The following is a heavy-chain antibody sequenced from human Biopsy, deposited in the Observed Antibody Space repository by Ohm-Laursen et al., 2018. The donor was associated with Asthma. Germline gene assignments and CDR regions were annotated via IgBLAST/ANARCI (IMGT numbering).Heavy chain of an antibody. CDR1: GFVFSQCG. CDR3: ARQSGQDYGDSSGFDI. V-gene: IGHV3-30*03. CDR2: VSSDGHNK. D-gene: IGHD3-22*01. J-gene: IGHJ3*02. Sequence: SLRLSCAAPGFVFSQCGMHWVRQGPGKGLEWVALVSSDGHNKYYEDSVKGRFTISRDNSRKRLYLQINRLTVEDSAVYFCARQSGQDYGDSSGFDIWGQGTKVAVSS.